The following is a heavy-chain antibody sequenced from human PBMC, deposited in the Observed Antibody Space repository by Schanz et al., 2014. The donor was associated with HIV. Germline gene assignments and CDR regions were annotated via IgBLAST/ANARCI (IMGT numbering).Heavy chain of an antibody. CDR3: ARGSGPYYYYYGMDV. CDR2: ISGSGGRT. D-gene: IGHD3-10*01. V-gene: IGHV3-23*04. CDR1: GFTFSNAW. J-gene: IGHJ6*02. Sequence: EVQLVESGGGLVKPGGSLRLSCAASGFTFSNAWMSWVRQAPGKGLEWVSGISGSGGRTYYADSVKGRFTISRDNSKNTLYLQMNSLRAEDTAVYYCARGSGPYYYYYGMDVWGQGTTVTVSS.